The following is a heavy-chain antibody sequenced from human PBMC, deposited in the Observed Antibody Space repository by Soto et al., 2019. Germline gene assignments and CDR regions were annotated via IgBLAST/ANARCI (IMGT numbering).Heavy chain of an antibody. D-gene: IGHD3-3*01. J-gene: IGHJ4*02. CDR2: MNPNSGNT. V-gene: IGHV1-8*01. Sequence: ASVKVSCKASGYTFTSYDINWVRQATGQGLEWMGWMNPNSGNTGYAQKFQGRVTMTRNTSISTAYMELSSLRSEDTAVYYCARGLFDDCWSGYFYFDYWGQGTLVTVSS. CDR3: ARGLFDDCWSGYFYFDY. CDR1: GYTFTSYD.